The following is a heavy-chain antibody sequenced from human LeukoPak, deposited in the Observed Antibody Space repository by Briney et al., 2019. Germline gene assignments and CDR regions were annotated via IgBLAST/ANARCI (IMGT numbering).Heavy chain of an antibody. CDR2: IRYDGSNE. CDR1: GFTLSSYG. J-gene: IGHJ3*02. CDR3: ARGGYSSSWYEVGITAFDI. D-gene: IGHD6-13*01. Sequence: GGSLRLSCAASGFTLSSYGMHWVRQAPGKGLEWVAFIRYDGSNEYYADSVKGRFTISRDNSKNTLYLQMNSLRAEDTAVYYCARGGYSSSWYEVGITAFDIWGQGTMVTVSS. V-gene: IGHV3-30*02.